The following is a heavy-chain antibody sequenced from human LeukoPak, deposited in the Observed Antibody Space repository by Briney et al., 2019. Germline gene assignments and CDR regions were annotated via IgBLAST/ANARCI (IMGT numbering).Heavy chain of an antibody. Sequence: ASVKVSGKASGYTFTGYYIHWVRQAPGQGLDWMGRINPNNGGTNYAQKFQGRVTMTRDMSMSTAYMELSRLRSDDTAVYYCAGEDNSSGYRPFDIWGQGTMVTVPS. J-gene: IGHJ3*02. CDR3: AGEDNSSGYRPFDI. D-gene: IGHD3-22*01. CDR2: INPNNGGT. CDR1: GYTFTGYY. V-gene: IGHV1-2*06.